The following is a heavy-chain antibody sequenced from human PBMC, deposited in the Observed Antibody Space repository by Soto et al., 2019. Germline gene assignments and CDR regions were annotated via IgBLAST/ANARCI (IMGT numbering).Heavy chain of an antibody. CDR3: ARDLWGDYGGDY. CDR2: IWYDGSNK. CDR1: GFTFSSYG. D-gene: IGHD4-17*01. V-gene: IGHV3-33*01. J-gene: IGHJ4*02. Sequence: QVQLVESGGGVVQPGRSLRLSCAADGFTFSSYGMQWVRQAPGKGLEWVAVIWYDGSNKYYADSVKGRFTISRDNSKNTLYLQMNSLRAADTAVYYCARDLWGDYGGDYWGQGTLVTVSS.